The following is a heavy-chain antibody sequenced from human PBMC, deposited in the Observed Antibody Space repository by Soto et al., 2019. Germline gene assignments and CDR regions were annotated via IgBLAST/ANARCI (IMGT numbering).Heavy chain of an antibody. CDR1: GYTFTSSG. V-gene: IGHV1-18*04. CDR3: GRCRTVSYAMNV. CDR2: ISPYNGRT. D-gene: IGHD5-18*01. Sequence: GASVKVSCTASGYTFTSSGSSWVRQVPGQGPEWMVWISPYNGRTNYAQSVKGRVVMTTDICTNTVYLELRGLRSDDSAIYYCGRCRTVSYAMNVGGQGTTVTVSS. J-gene: IGHJ6*02.